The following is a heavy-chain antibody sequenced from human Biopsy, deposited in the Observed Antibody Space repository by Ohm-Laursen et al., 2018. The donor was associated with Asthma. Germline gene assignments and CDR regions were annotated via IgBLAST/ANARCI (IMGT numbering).Heavy chain of an antibody. Sequence: TLSLTCTVSGVSIRRYYWTRIRQPPGKGLEWIGNIHYSGSTYSNPSLKSRVTISVDTSKKRISLRLSSVIAADTAVYYCAGFCSGGNCPDHWGQGTLVTVSS. CDR3: AGFCSGGNCPDH. V-gene: IGHV4-59*01. CDR1: GVSIRRYY. D-gene: IGHD2-15*01. CDR2: IHYSGST. J-gene: IGHJ4*02.